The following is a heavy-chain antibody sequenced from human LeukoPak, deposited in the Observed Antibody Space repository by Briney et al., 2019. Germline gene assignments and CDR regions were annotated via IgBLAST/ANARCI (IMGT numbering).Heavy chain of an antibody. V-gene: IGHV4-34*01. CDR2: INHSGST. J-gene: IGHJ4*02. Sequence: SETLSLTCAVYGGSFSGYYWSWIRQPPGKGLEWIGEINHSGSTNNNPSLKSRVTISVDTSKNQFSLKLSSVTAADTAVYYCARSPPFTYYYDSSGSGYWGQGTLVTVSS. CDR1: GGSFSGYY. CDR3: ARSPPFTYYYDSSGSGY. D-gene: IGHD3-22*01.